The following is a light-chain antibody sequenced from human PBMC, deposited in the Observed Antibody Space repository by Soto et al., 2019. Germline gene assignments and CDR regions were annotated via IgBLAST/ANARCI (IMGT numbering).Light chain of an antibody. J-gene: IGKJ1*01. V-gene: IGKV1-5*03. CDR3: QQYNSYST. Sequence: DIQMTQSPSTLSASVGDRVTITCRASQSISSWLAWYQQKPGKAPKLLIYKASSLESGVPSRFSGSGSGTEFTLTISSLQPDDFANYYCQQYNSYSTFGQGTKV. CDR2: KAS. CDR1: QSISSW.